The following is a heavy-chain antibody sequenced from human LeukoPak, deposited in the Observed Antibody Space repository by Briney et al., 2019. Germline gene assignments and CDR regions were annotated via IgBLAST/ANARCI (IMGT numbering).Heavy chain of an antibody. D-gene: IGHD2-21*02. V-gene: IGHV4-34*01. CDR3: ARGYCGGDCSPPDWFDP. CDR1: GGSFSGYY. J-gene: IGHJ5*02. CDR2: INHSGST. Sequence: PSETMSLTCAVYGGSFSGYYWSWIRQPPGKGLEWIGEINHSGSTNYNPSLKSRVSISVDTSKNQFSLKLSSVTAADTAVYYCARGYCGGDCSPPDWFDPWGQGTLVTVSS.